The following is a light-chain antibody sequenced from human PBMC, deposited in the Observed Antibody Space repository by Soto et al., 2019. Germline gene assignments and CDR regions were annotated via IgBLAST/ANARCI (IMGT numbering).Light chain of an antibody. CDR1: NIGSKS. J-gene: IGLJ2*01. CDR2: YDS. CDR3: QVWVLGVV. Sequence: SSELTQPPSVSVAPGKTARITCGGNNIGSKSVHWYQQKPGQAPVLVIYYDSDRPSGIPERFSGSNSGNTATLTISRVEAGDEADYYCQVWVLGVVFGGGTKLTVL. V-gene: IGLV3-21*01.